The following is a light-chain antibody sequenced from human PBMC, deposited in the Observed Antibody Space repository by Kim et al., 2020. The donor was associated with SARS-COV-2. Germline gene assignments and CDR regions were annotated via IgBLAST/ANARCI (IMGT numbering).Light chain of an antibody. CDR2: NAA. J-gene: IGLJ2*01. CDR1: SGSDSTDHY. CDR3: MLYIGNGFSV. V-gene: IGLV8-61*01. Sequence: TVTLPFCFRSGSDSTDHYPSCSQQAPGHVPRTLIYNAATRSPVVPDRFSGTILRNISVLTITGAQADDESDYYCMLYIGNGFSVFCGGTQLTVL.